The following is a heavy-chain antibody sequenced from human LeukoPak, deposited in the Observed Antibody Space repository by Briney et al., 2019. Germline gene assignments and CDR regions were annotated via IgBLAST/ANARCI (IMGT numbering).Heavy chain of an antibody. V-gene: IGHV4-4*02. CDR2: IYHSGST. Sequence: KPGGSLRLSCAASGFTLSNAWMSWVRQPPGKGLEWIGEIYHSGSTNYNPSLKSRVTISVDKSKNQFSLKLSSVTAADTAVYYCARGESLFRGGESEYFDYWGQGTLVTVSS. D-gene: IGHD3-16*01. CDR3: ARGESLFRGGESEYFDY. CDR1: GFTLSNAW. J-gene: IGHJ4*02.